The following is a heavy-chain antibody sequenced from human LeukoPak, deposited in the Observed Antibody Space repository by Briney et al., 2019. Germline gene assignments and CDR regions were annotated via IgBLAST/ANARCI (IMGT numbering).Heavy chain of an antibody. CDR2: IYPGDSET. CDR1: GDSFTNYW. D-gene: IGHD3-10*01. Sequence: GESLKISCKGSGDSFTNYWIGWVRQMPGKGLEWMGIIYPGDSETRYSPSFQGQVTISADKSISTAYLQWSSLKASDSAMYYCARRALRGEYFQHWGQGTLVTVSS. J-gene: IGHJ1*01. CDR3: ARRALRGEYFQH. V-gene: IGHV5-51*01.